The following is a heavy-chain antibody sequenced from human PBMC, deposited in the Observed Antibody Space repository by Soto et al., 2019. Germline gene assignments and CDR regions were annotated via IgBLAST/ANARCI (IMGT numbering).Heavy chain of an antibody. J-gene: IGHJ4*02. CDR2: IWYDGTQK. CDR1: GFTFNIYS. CDR3: ARAGGTTVTGLSPFDY. Sequence: QPGGSLRLSCEASGFTFNIYSMHWVRQPPGKGLEWLASIWYDGTQKYYADSVKGRFIISRENSKKTLYLEMNSLRAEDTAVYYCARAGGTTVTGLSPFDYWVQGTLVSVSS. D-gene: IGHD4-17*01. V-gene: IGHV3-33*01.